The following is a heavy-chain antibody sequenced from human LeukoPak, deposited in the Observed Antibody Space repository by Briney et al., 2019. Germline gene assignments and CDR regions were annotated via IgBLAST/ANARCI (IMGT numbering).Heavy chain of an antibody. CDR3: ARDRLRYCSGGSCYSPVDY. CDR2: ISGSGGST. CDR1: GFTFSTYG. V-gene: IGHV3-23*01. J-gene: IGHJ4*02. D-gene: IGHD2-15*01. Sequence: PGGSLRLSCGASGFTFSTYGMNWVRQAPGKGLEWVSAISGSGGSTYYADSVKGRFTISRDNSKNTLYLQMNSLRVEDTAVYYCARDRLRYCSGGSCYSPVDYWGQGTLVTVSS.